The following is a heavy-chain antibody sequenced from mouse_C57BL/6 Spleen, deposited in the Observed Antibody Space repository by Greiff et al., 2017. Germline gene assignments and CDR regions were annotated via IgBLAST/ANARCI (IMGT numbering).Heavy chain of an antibody. CDR1: GYTFTSYW. J-gene: IGHJ2*01. V-gene: IGHV1-53*01. CDR3: ARDYYSNLYYFDY. Sequence: VQLQQSGTELVKPGASVKLSCKASGYTFTSYWMHWVKQRPGQGLEWIGNINPSNGGTNYNEKFKSKATLTVDKSSSTAYMQLSSLTSEDSAVYYCARDYYSNLYYFDYWGQGTTLTVSS. CDR2: INPSNGGT. D-gene: IGHD2-5*01.